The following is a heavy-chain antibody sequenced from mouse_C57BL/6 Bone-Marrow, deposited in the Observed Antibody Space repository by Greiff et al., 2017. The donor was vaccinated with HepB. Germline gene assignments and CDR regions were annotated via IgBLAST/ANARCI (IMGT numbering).Heavy chain of an antibody. V-gene: IGHV1-81*01. Sequence: QVQLQQSGAELARPGASVKLSCKASGYTFTSYGISWVKQRTGQGLEWIGEIYPRSGNTYYNEKFKGKATLTADKSSSTAYMELRSLTSEDSAVYFCARRGGNPFAYWGQGTLVTVSA. CDR2: IYPRSGNT. J-gene: IGHJ3*01. CDR1: GYTFTSYG. D-gene: IGHD1-1*02. CDR3: ARRGGNPFAY.